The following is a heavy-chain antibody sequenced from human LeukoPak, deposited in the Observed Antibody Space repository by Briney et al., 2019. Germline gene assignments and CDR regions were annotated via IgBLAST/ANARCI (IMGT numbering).Heavy chain of an antibody. Sequence: PGRSLRLSCAASGFTVSSNYMSWVRQAPGKGLEWVSVIYSGGSTYDADSVKGRFTISRDNSKNTLYLQMNSLRAEDTAVYYCARGHYCSSTSCSEARLFDYWGHGTLVTASS. CDR2: IYSGGST. V-gene: IGHV3-66*01. CDR1: GFTVSSNY. D-gene: IGHD2-2*01. CDR3: ARGHYCSSTSCSEARLFDY. J-gene: IGHJ4*01.